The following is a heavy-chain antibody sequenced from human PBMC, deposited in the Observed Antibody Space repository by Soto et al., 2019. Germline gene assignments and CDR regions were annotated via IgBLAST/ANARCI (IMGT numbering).Heavy chain of an antibody. CDR3: ARDPSAYDLPAY. CDR2: IIPILGIV. J-gene: IGHJ4*02. CDR1: GGTFSSYT. V-gene: IGHV1-69*08. Sequence: QVQLVQSGAEVKKPGSSVKVSCKASGGTFSSYTISWVRQAPGQGLEWMGRIIPILGIVNYAQKFQGRVTITADKSTSTAYMELSSLGSEDTAVYYCARDPSAYDLPAYWGQGTLVTVSS. D-gene: IGHD5-12*01.